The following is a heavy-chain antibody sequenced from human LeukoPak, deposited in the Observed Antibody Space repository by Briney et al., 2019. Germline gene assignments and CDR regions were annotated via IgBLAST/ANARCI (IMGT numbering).Heavy chain of an antibody. Sequence: QSGGSLRPSCAASGFTFSSYVMSWVRQAPGKGLEWVSDISGSDGSTYYADSVKGRFTISRDNSRNTLYLQMNSPRAEDTALYYCARVGEYRYGYSFDCWGQGTLVTVSS. V-gene: IGHV3-23*01. CDR2: ISGSDGST. CDR1: GFTFSSYV. CDR3: ARVGEYRYGYSFDC. J-gene: IGHJ4*02. D-gene: IGHD5-18*01.